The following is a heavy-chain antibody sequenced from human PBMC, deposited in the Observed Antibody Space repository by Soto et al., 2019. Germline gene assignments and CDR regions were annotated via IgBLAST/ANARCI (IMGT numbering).Heavy chain of an antibody. CDR2: ISAYNGNT. D-gene: IGHD2-15*01. V-gene: IGHV1-18*01. CDR3: ARDSCTGGSCPANWFDP. CDR1: GYTFTSFG. Sequence: QVQLVQSGAEVKKPGASVKVSCKASGYTFTSFGISWARQAPGQGLERMGWISAYNGNTNSAQQFQGRVTMTTDTSTSTAYMELRSLRSDDTAVYYCARDSCTGGSCPANWFDPWGQGTLVTVSS. J-gene: IGHJ5*02.